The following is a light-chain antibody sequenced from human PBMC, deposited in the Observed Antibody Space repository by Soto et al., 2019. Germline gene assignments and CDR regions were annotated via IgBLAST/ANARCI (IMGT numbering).Light chain of an antibody. V-gene: IGLV2-8*01. Sequence: QSALTQPPSASGSPGQSVTISCTGTSSDVGGYNYVSWYQQHPGKAPKLMIYEVSKRPSGVPDRFSGSKSGNTASLTVSGLQAEDEADSYCCSYAGRNNFVVFGGGTKVTVL. CDR3: CSYAGRNNFVV. CDR1: SSDVGGYNY. CDR2: EVS. J-gene: IGLJ2*01.